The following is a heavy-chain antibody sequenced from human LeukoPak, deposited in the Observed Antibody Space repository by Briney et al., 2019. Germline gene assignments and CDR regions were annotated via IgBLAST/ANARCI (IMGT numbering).Heavy chain of an antibody. J-gene: IGHJ6*02. D-gene: IGHD5-12*01. CDR3: ARDRGYSGSTYGMDV. CDR2: IKQDGSEK. CDR1: GFTISTYW. Sequence: GGSLRLSCAASGFTISTYWMSWVRQAPGKGLEWVANIKQDGSEKYFVDSVKGRFTISRDNAKDTLYLQMNSLRAEDTAVYYCARDRGYSGSTYGMDVWGQGTTVTVSS. V-gene: IGHV3-7*01.